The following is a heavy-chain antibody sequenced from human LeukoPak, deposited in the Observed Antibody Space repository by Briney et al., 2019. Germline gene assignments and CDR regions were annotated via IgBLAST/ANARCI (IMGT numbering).Heavy chain of an antibody. V-gene: IGHV3-30*03. J-gene: IGHJ6*02. D-gene: IGHD3-3*01. Sequence: GGSLRLSCAASGFTFSSYGMHWVRQAPGKGLEWVAVISYDGSNKYYADSVKGRFTISRDNSKNTLYLQMNSLRAEDTAVYYCARDSWKPLGDVGAYDFWSGYNYYYYYGMDVWGQGTTVTVSS. CDR2: ISYDGSNK. CDR3: ARDSWKPLGDVGAYDFWSGYNYYYYYGMDV. CDR1: GFTFSSYG.